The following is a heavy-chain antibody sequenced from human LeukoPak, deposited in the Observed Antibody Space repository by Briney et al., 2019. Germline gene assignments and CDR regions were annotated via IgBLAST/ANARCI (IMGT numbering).Heavy chain of an antibody. CDR2: IIPIFGTA. Sequence: SVKVSCKASGGTFSSYTISWVRQAPGQGLEWKGRIIPIFGTANYAQRFQGRVTITTDESTSTAYMELSSLRSEDTAVYYCAREGVATMDIDYWGQGTLVTVSS. J-gene: IGHJ4*02. V-gene: IGHV1-69*05. D-gene: IGHD5-24*01. CDR1: GGTFSSYT. CDR3: AREGVATMDIDY.